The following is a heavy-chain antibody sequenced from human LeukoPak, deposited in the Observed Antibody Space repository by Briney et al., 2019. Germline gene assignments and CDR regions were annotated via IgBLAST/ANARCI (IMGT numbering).Heavy chain of an antibody. Sequence: SGGSLRLSCAASGVTFSSYEMNWVRQAPGKGLEWVSYIDSSANTIYYADSVKGRFIISRDNAKNSLYLQMNSLRVEDTAVYYCARDAGIRVAHNWFDPWGQGTLVTVSS. D-gene: IGHD6-19*01. CDR2: IDSSANTI. V-gene: IGHV3-48*03. CDR1: GVTFSSYE. CDR3: ARDAGIRVAHNWFDP. J-gene: IGHJ5*02.